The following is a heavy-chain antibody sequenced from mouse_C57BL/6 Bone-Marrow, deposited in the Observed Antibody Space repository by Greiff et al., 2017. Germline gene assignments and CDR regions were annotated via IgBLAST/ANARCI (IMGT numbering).Heavy chain of an antibody. CDR1: GYTFTGYW. CDR3: AKELMYYYGSSYFYWYFDV. D-gene: IGHD1-1*01. V-gene: IGHV1-9*01. CDR2: ILPGSGST. Sequence: QVQLQQSGAELMKPGASVKLSCKATGYTFTGYWIEWVKQRPGHGLEWIGEILPGSGSTNYNEKFKGKATFTADTSSNTAYMQLSSLTTEDSAIYYCAKELMYYYGSSYFYWYFDVWGTGTTVTVSS. J-gene: IGHJ1*03.